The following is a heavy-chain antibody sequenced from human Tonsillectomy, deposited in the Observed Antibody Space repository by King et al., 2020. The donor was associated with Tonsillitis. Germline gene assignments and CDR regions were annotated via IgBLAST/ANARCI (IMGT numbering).Heavy chain of an antibody. CDR2: ISYDGSEE. D-gene: IGHD4-23*01. Sequence: HGQLVQSGGGVVQPGRSLRLTCAASGFTFSTYGVHWVRRAPGKGLEWLAVISYDGSEEYYADSVRGRFTISRDNSKNTLYLQMTSLRPDDTAVYYCAATGGVAWELDYWGQGTLVTVSS. V-gene: IGHV3-30*03. CDR3: AATGGVAWELDY. J-gene: IGHJ4*02. CDR1: GFTFSTYG.